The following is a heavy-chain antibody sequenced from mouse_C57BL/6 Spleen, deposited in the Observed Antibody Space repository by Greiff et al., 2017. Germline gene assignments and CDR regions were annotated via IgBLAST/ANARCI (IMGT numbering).Heavy chain of an antibody. CDR3: ASTLYPNYAMDY. CDR2: ISSGSSTI. D-gene: IGHD2-3*01. CDR1: GFTFSDYG. V-gene: IGHV5-17*01. J-gene: IGHJ4*01. Sequence: EVQLVESGGGLVKPGGSLKLSCAASGFTFSDYGMHWVRQAPEKGLEWVAYISSGSSTIYYADTVKGRFTISRDNAKNTLFLQMNSLRSEDTAMYYCASTLYPNYAMDYWGQGTSVTVSS.